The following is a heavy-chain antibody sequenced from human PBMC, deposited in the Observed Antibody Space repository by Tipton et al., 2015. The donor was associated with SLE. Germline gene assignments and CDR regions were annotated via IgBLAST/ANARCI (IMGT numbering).Heavy chain of an antibody. J-gene: IGHJ4*02. CDR2: IYYSGST. Sequence: TLSLTCTVSGGSISSYYWSWIRQPPGKGLEWIGYIYYSGSTNYNPSLKSRVTISVDTSKNQFSLKLSSVTAADTAVYYCARGASWGLELDYWGQGTLVTVSS. D-gene: IGHD1-7*01. CDR3: ARGASWGLELDY. CDR1: GGSISSYY. V-gene: IGHV4-59*01.